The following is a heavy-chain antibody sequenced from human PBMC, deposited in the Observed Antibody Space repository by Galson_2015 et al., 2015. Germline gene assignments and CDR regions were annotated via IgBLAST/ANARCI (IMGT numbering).Heavy chain of an antibody. Sequence: SLRLSCAASGFTFDDYTMRWVRQAPGKGLEWVSLISWDGGSTYYADSVKGRFTISRDNSKNSLYLQMNSLRTEDTALYYCAKDGRVGWYFDLWGRGTLVTVSS. CDR3: AKDGRVGWYFDL. V-gene: IGHV3-43*01. CDR1: GFTFDDYT. CDR2: ISWDGGST. D-gene: IGHD1-26*01. J-gene: IGHJ2*01.